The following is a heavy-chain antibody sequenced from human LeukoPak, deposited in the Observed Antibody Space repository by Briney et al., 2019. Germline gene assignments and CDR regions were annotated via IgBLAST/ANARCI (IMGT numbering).Heavy chain of an antibody. D-gene: IGHD3-10*01. CDR1: GGSISSHY. J-gene: IGHJ6*02. CDR3: ARHGKLLWFGEFIYGMDV. CDR2: IHYSGSM. Sequence: SETLSLTCTVSGGSISSHYWSWIRQPPGKGLEWIGYIHYSGSMNHNPALKSRVTISVDTSKNQFSLKLSSVTAADTAVYYCARHGKLLWFGEFIYGMDVWGQGTTVTVSS. V-gene: IGHV4-59*08.